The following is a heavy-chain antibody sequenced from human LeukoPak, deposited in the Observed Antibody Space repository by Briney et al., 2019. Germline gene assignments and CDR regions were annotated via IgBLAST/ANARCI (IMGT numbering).Heavy chain of an antibody. J-gene: IGHJ4*02. D-gene: IGHD3-10*01. CDR2: ICYSGST. CDR3: ARHGGNYYLDY. V-gene: IGHV4-39*01. Sequence: SETLSLTCSVSGGSISSSSDYWGWIRQPPGKGLEWIGSICYSGSTYYNPSLKSRVTISVDTSKNQFSLKLSSVTAADTAVYYCARHGGNYYLDYWGQGTLVTVSS. CDR1: GGSISSSSDY.